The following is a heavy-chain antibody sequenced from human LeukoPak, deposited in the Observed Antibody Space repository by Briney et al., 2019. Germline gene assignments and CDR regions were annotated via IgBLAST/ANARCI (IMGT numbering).Heavy chain of an antibody. V-gene: IGHV3-48*01. CDR3: ARAYSSSLD. CDR1: GFTFSSYA. D-gene: IGHD6-6*01. Sequence: GGSLRLSCAASGFTFSSYAMSWVRQAPGKGLEWVSYISSVITTKYYADSVKGRFTISRDNAKNSLYLQMNSLRAEDTAMYYCARAYSSSLDWGQGTLVTVSS. CDR2: ISSVITTK. J-gene: IGHJ4*02.